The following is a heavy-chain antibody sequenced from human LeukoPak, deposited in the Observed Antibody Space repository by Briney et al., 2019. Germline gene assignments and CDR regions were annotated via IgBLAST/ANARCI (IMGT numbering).Heavy chain of an antibody. V-gene: IGHV3-30*18. D-gene: IGHD5-18*01. Sequence: GGSLRLSCAAPGFTFSSYCMHWVRQAPGKGLEWVAVISYDGSNKYYAHSVKDRFTISRDNSKNTLYLQMNSLRAEDTAVYYCAKGYSYGYYYYFGMYVWGQGTTVTVSS. CDR3: AKGYSYGYYYYFGMYV. CDR2: ISYDGSNK. CDR1: GFTFSSYC. J-gene: IGHJ6*02.